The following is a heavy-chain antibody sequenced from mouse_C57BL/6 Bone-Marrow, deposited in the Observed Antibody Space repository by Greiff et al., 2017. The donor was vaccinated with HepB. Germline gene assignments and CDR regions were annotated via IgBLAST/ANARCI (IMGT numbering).Heavy chain of an antibody. J-gene: IGHJ2*01. Sequence: QVQLQQPGAELVKPGASVKLSCKASGYTFTSYWMHWVKLRPGQGLEWIGMIHPNSGSTDYNEKFKSKATLTVDKSSSTAYMQLSSLKSEDSAVYYCASEDYGSNYYFDYWGRGTTLSVSS. CDR3: ASEDYGSNYYFDY. D-gene: IGHD1-1*01. CDR1: GYTFTSYW. V-gene: IGHV1-64*01. CDR2: IHPNSGST.